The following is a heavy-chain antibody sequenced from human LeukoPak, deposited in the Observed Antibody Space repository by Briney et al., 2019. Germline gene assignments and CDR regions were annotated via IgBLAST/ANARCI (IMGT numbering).Heavy chain of an antibody. V-gene: IGHV3-49*04. CDR3: TRYPVAAVGTGYFDN. CDR1: GFTFGDYG. J-gene: IGHJ4*02. CDR2: IRSEAYGGTT. D-gene: IGHD6-13*01. Sequence: GGSLRLSCTASGFTFGDYGMSWVRQALGKGLEWVGFIRSEAYGGTTEHAASVKGRFTISRDDSKSIAYLQMNSLKTEDTAVYYCTRYPVAAVGTGYFDNWGQGTLVTVSS.